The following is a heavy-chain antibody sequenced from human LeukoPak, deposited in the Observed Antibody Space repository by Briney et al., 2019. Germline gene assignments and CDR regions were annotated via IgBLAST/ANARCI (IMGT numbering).Heavy chain of an antibody. Sequence: GGSLRLSCAASGFTFSGYWMHWVRQAPGKGLVWVSRINGDGSSSTYADSVKGRFTISRDNAKNTLYLQMNSLRTEDTAVYYCTRNPGMDVWGQGTTVTVSS. CDR2: INGDGSSS. CDR1: GFTFSGYW. J-gene: IGHJ6*02. V-gene: IGHV3-74*01. CDR3: TRNPGMDV.